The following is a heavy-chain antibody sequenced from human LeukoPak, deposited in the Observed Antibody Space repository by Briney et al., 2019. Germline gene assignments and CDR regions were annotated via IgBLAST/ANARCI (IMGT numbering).Heavy chain of an antibody. CDR1: GGTFSSYA. CDR3: ARAQGNYYDSSGYYYVGCFDY. CDR2: IIPILGIA. D-gene: IGHD3-22*01. J-gene: IGHJ4*02. Sequence: GAPVKVSCKASGGTFSSYAISWVRQAPGQGLEWMGRIIPILGIANYAQKFQGRVTITADKSTSTAYMELSSLRSEDTAVYYCARAQGNYYDSSGYYYVGCFDYWGQGTLVTVSS. V-gene: IGHV1-69*04.